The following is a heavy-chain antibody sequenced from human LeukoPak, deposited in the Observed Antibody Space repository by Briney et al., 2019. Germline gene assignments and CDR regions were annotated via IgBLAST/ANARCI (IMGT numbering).Heavy chain of an antibody. D-gene: IGHD3/OR15-3a*01. V-gene: IGHV1-69*06. CDR1: GGTFSSYA. Sequence: GASVKVSCKASGGTFSSYAISWVRQAPGQGLEWMGGIIPTFGTANYAQKFQGRVTITADKSTSTAYMELSSLRSEDTAVYYCARGSSLSVSGLYYFADFDYWGQGTLVTVSS. CDR3: ARGSSLSVSGLYYFADFDY. CDR2: IIPTFGTA. J-gene: IGHJ4*02.